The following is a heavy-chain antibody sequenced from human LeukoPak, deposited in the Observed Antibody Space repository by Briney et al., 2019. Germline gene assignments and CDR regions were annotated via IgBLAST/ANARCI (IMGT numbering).Heavy chain of an antibody. CDR3: ARAIAAAESYYYYYMDV. J-gene: IGHJ6*03. CDR2: ISSSSNTI. V-gene: IGHV3-48*04. CDR1: GFPFTLYN. D-gene: IGHD6-13*01. Sequence: TGGSLRLSCEVSGFPFTLYNMNWVRQAPGKGLEWLSYISSSSNTIYYADSVKGRFTISRDNAKNSLYLQVNGLGAEDTAVYYCARAIAAAESYYYYYMDVWGKGTTVTVSS.